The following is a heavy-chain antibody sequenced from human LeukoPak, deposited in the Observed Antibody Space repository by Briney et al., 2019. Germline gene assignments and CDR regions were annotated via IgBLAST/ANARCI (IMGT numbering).Heavy chain of an antibody. CDR1: GYTFTGYY. Sequence: SVKVSCKCSGYTFTGYYIHWVRQAPGQGLDYMGWINPNSGDTNYEQKFQGRVTITRETSIRTAYMQMNRLRSDDTGVYCCARGGIATNWFEPWGQGTLVTVSS. CDR2: INPNSGDT. D-gene: IGHD6-13*01. CDR3: ARGGIATNWFEP. J-gene: IGHJ5*02. V-gene: IGHV1-2*02.